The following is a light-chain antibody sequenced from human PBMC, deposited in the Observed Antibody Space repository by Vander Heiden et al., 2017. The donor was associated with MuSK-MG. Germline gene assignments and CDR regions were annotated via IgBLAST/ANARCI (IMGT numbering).Light chain of an antibody. CDR2: AAS. V-gene: IGKV1-39*01. CDR1: QSMSSY. J-gene: IGKJ4*01. Sequence: DIQMTQSPSSLSASVGDRVTITCRASQSMSSYLNWYQQKPGKAPKLLIYAASSLESGVPSRFSGSGSGTDFTLTISRLQPEDLATYYCQQSYTTPHTFGGGTTVEIK. CDR3: QQSYTTPHT.